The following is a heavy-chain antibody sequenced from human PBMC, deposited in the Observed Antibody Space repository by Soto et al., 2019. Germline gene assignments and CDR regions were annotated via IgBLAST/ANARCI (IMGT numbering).Heavy chain of an antibody. Sequence: GGSLRLSCAASGFTFSTYAMHWFRRAPGKGLAWVAIISYHGSNKYYADSVKGRFTISRDDPNNTLYLQMSSLRAEDTAVYDCAMWFYAATLPINYWGQGTLVTVSS. CDR3: AMWFYAATLPINY. J-gene: IGHJ4*02. CDR2: ISYHGSNK. V-gene: IGHV3-30-3*01. CDR1: GFTFSTYA. D-gene: IGHD1-26*01.